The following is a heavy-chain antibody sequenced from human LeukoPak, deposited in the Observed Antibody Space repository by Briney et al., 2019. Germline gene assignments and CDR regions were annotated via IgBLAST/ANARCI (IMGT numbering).Heavy chain of an antibody. J-gene: IGHJ4*02. CDR2: ISGSGGST. V-gene: IGHV3-23*01. D-gene: IGHD3-9*01. CDR1: GLTFSTYG. CDR3: AIFGSLTGHLTRAPFDY. Sequence: GGSLRLSCAASGLTFSTYGMTWVRQAPGKGLEWVSAISGSGGSTYYADSVKGRFTISRDNSKNTLYLQMNSLRAGDTAVYYCAIFGSLTGHLTRAPFDYWGQGTLVTVSS.